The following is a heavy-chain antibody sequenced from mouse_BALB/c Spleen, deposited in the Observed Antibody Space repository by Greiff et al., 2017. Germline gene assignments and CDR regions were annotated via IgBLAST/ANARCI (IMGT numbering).Heavy chain of an antibody. D-gene: IGHD2-3*01. CDR3: ARGDGPMDY. CDR2: ISYSGST. V-gene: IGHV3-2*02. J-gene: IGHJ4*01. Sequence: EVKLQESGPGLVKPSQSLSLTCTVTGYSITSDYAWNWIRQFPGNKLEWMGYISYSGSTSYNPSLKSRISITRDTSKNQFFLQLNSVTTEDTATYYCARGDGPMDYWGQGTSVTVSS. CDR1: GYSITSDYA.